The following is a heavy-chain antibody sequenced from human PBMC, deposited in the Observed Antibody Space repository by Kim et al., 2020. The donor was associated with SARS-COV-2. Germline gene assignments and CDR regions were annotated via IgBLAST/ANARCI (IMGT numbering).Heavy chain of an antibody. CDR2: ISWNSGSI. Sequence: GGSLRLSCAASGFTFDDYAMHWVRQAPGKGLEWVSGISWNSGSIGYADSVKGRFTISRDNAKNSLYLQMNSLRAEDTALYYCAKGPEIFNYYYGMDVWGQGTTATVYS. V-gene: IGHV3-9*01. D-gene: IGHD3-9*01. CDR1: GFTFDDYA. CDR3: AKGPEIFNYYYGMDV. J-gene: IGHJ6*02.